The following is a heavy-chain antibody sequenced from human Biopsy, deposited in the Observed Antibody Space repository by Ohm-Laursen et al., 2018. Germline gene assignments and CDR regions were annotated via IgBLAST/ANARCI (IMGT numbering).Heavy chain of an antibody. CDR3: ARHPTGFWFDP. CDR1: GGSISSSTTYY. CDR2: IYNTETT. J-gene: IGHJ5*02. V-gene: IGHV4-39*01. Sequence: TLSLTCVVSGGSISSSTTYYWAWLRQPPGKGLEWIGSIYNTETTFYNPSLKSRVTISVDTSTNQFSLKVSSVTAADTALYFCARHPTGFWFDPWGHGTPVTVSS.